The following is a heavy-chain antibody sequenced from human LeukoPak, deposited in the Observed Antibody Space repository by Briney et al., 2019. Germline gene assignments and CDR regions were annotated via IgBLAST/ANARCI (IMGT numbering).Heavy chain of an antibody. CDR2: ISGSGGST. Sequence: GGSLRLSCAASGFTFSSYAMSWVRQAPGKGLEWVSAISGSGGSTYYADSVKGRFTISRDNSKNTLYLQMNSLRAEDTAVYYCAKEGPHDYGEPKALDYWGQGTLVTVSS. J-gene: IGHJ4*02. V-gene: IGHV3-23*01. CDR1: GFTFSSYA. D-gene: IGHD4-17*01. CDR3: AKEGPHDYGEPKALDY.